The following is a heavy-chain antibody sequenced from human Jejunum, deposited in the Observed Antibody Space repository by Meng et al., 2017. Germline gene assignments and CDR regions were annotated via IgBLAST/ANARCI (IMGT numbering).Heavy chain of an antibody. CDR2: TYYRSKWYI. CDR3: AGGGLVRSTRGYFDY. Sequence: QLQQSGPGLVKPSQTLSLTCAIPVDSVSSNSAGWNWIRQSPSRGLEWLGRTYYRSKWYIDYAVSVKSRITINPDTSKNQFSLHLNSVTPEDTAVYYCAGGGLVRSTRGYFDYWGQGTLVTVSS. CDR1: VDSVSSNSAG. V-gene: IGHV6-1*01. D-gene: IGHD1-26*01. J-gene: IGHJ4*02.